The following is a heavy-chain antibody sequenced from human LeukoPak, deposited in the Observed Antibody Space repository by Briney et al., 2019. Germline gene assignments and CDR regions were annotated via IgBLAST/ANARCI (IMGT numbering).Heavy chain of an antibody. V-gene: IGHV6-1*01. D-gene: IGHD1-1*01. CDR3: TNEKYDGFDV. J-gene: IGHJ3*01. CDR2: TYYRSKWYF. CDR1: GDSVSSISTA. Sequence: SQTLSLTCAISGDSVSSISTAWNWIRQSPSRGLEWLGSTYYRSKWYFDYALSVKSRITINPEVSKNQFSLQLNSVTHEDTAVYYCTNEKYDGFDVWGQGTMVTVSS.